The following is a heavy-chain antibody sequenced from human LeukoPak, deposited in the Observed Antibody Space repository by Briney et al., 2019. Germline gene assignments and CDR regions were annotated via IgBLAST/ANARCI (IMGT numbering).Heavy chain of an antibody. Sequence: PGGSLRLSCAASGFTFSSYGMHWVRQAPGKGLEWVSSISSSSNYIYYADSVKGRFTISRDNAKNSLYLQMNSLRADDTAVYYCVRIPNSANFPNWFDPWGQGTLVTVSS. V-gene: IGHV3-21*01. D-gene: IGHD4/OR15-4a*01. CDR1: GFTFSSYG. CDR3: VRIPNSANFPNWFDP. CDR2: ISSSSNYI. J-gene: IGHJ5*02.